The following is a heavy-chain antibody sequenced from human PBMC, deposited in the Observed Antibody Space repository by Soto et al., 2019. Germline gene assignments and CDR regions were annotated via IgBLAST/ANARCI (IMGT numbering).Heavy chain of an antibody. J-gene: IGHJ6*02. V-gene: IGHV3-48*02. D-gene: IGHD3-10*01. CDR2: ITSTSSTK. CDR1: GFTFSSHT. CDR3: ARRITMVRGPYYYSAMDV. Sequence: EVQLVESGGGLVQPGGSLRLSCAASGFTFSSHTMNWVRQAPGKGLEWISYITSTSSTKNYADSVKGRFTISRDNANNSLYLQMNSLRDEDTAVYYCARRITMVRGPYYYSAMDVWGQGTTVTVSS.